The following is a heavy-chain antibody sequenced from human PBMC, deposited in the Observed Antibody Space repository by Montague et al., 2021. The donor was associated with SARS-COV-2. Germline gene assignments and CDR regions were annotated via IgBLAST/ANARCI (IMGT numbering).Heavy chain of an antibody. J-gene: IGHJ5*02. V-gene: IGHV4-39*01. CDR1: GGSISSSSYY. Sequence: SETLSLTCTVSGGSISSSSYYWGWIRQPPGKGLEWIGSIYYSGSTYYNPSLKSRVTISVDTSKSQFSLRLSSVTAADTAVYYCARQGRKWLVRIDWFDPWGQGTLVTVSS. CDR3: ARQGRKWLVRIDWFDP. D-gene: IGHD6-19*01. CDR2: IYYSGST.